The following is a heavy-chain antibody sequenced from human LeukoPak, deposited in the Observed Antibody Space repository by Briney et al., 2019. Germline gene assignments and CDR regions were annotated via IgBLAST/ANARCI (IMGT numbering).Heavy chain of an antibody. CDR3: ASRSSIWSGYQDTLYYFDS. Sequence: SETLSLTCAVSGGSISSGGYSWIWIRQPPGKRLEWIGHIYYSGSTNYNPSLKSRVTISVDTSKNQFSLKLSSVTAADAAVYYCASRSSIWSGYQDTLYYFDSWGQGTLVTVSS. V-gene: IGHV4-61*08. J-gene: IGHJ4*02. CDR1: GGSISSGGYS. D-gene: IGHD3-3*01. CDR2: IYYSGST.